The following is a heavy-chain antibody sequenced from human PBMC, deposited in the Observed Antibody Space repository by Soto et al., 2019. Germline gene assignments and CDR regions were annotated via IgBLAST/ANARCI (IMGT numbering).Heavy chain of an antibody. Sequence: GGSLRLSCAASGFTFSSYAMGWVRQGPGKGLEWVAVVSIGVSTHYADSVRGRFTISRDNSKNTLSLQMNSLTAEDTAVYFCAKRSGAGGHFDYWGQGAMVTFSS. CDR2: VSIGVST. D-gene: IGHD2-15*01. CDR1: GFTFSSYA. J-gene: IGHJ4*02. V-gene: IGHV3-23*01. CDR3: AKRSGAGGHFDY.